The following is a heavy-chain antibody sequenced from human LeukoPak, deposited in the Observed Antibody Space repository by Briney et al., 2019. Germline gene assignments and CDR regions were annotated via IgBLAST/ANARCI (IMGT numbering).Heavy chain of an antibody. J-gene: IGHJ4*02. Sequence: PSETLSLTCAVYGGSFSGFYWSWIRQPPGKGLEWIGEINHSGSTYYNPSLKSRVTISVDTSKNQFSLKLSSVTAADTAVYYCARHRGSSSLFDYWGQGTLVTVSS. CDR1: GGSFSGFY. V-gene: IGHV4-34*01. D-gene: IGHD6-6*01. CDR3: ARHRGSSSLFDY. CDR2: INHSGST.